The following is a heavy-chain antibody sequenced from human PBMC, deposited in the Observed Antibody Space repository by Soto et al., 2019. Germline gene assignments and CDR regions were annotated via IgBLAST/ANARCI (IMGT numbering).Heavy chain of an antibody. V-gene: IGHV3-30*18. CDR2: ISYDGRNQ. CDR3: AKGGSSSARYFDY. J-gene: IGHJ4*02. Sequence: QVQVVESGGGVVQPGRSLRLSCAASGFTLSGYGMHWVRQAPGKGLEWVAVISYDGRNQYYADSVKGRFTVSRDNSKSTLYQQMDSLGVEDSAVYYCAKGGSSSARYFDYWGQGTLVTVSS. CDR1: GFTLSGYG. D-gene: IGHD6-6*01.